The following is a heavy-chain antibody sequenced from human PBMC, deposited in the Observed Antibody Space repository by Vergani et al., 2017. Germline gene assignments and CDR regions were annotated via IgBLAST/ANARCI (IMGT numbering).Heavy chain of an antibody. J-gene: IGHJ4*02. CDR3: AKDLEFSGFLFPTPFDY. Sequence: EVQLVESGGGLVQPGGSLKLSCAASGFTFSGSAMHWVRQASGKGLEWVGRIRSKANSYATAYAASVKGRFTISRDNSKNTLYLQMNSLRAEDTAVYYCAKDLEFSGFLFPTPFDYWGQGTLVTVSS. V-gene: IGHV3-73*01. D-gene: IGHD3-3*01. CDR1: GFTFSGSA. CDR2: IRSKANSYAT.